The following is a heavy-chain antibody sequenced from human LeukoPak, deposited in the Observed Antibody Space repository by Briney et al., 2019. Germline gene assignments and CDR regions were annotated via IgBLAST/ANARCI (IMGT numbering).Heavy chain of an antibody. CDR3: ARKMKTGDKVGTFDI. Sequence: GGSLRLSCAASGFTFSSYGIHWVRQAPGKGLEWVAVISYDGSNKYYADSVKGRFTISRDNAKNSLYLQMNSLTAEDTAVYYCARKMKTGDKVGTFDIWGQGTMVTVSS. CDR1: GFTFSSYG. J-gene: IGHJ3*02. D-gene: IGHD1-1*01. CDR2: ISYDGSNK. V-gene: IGHV3-30*03.